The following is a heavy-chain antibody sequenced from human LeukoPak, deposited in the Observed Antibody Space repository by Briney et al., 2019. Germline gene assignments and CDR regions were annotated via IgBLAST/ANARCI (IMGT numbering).Heavy chain of an antibody. CDR2: ITGSDDAT. CDR1: GFTFSSAA. J-gene: IGHJ4*02. Sequence: HPGWSLRLSCAASGFTFSSAAMTWVRQAPGKGLEWVSTITGSDDATYYADSVKGRFTISRDFSRNTVGLQMNSLRTEDTAIYYCAKGPQLYSGYHPDYWGQGTLVTVSS. D-gene: IGHD5-12*01. CDR3: AKGPQLYSGYHPDY. V-gene: IGHV3-23*01.